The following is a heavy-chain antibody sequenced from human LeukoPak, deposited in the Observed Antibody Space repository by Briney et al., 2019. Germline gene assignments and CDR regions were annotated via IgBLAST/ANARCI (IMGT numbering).Heavy chain of an antibody. CDR2: LFYSGST. J-gene: IGHJ4*02. D-gene: IGHD3-10*01. Sequence: SETLSLTCTVSGGSVSSYYWSWIRQPPGKGLEWIAYLFYSGSTDYNPSLESQVTISVDTSKNQFSLKLRSVTAADTAVYYCATVAVIRGVTYFDYWGQGTLVTVSS. CDR1: GGSVSSYY. V-gene: IGHV4-59*02. CDR3: ATVAVIRGVTYFDY.